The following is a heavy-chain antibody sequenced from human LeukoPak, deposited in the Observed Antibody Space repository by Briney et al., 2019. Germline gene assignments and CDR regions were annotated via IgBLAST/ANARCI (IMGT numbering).Heavy chain of an antibody. CDR2: ISAYNGNT. D-gene: IGHD1-1*01. CDR3: ARELKRGNYMDV. Sequence: ASVKVSCKASGGTFSSYAISWVRQAPGQGLEWMGWISAYNGNTNYAQKLQGRVTMTTDTSTSTAYMELRSLRSDDTAVYYCARELKRGNYMDVWGKGTTVTVSS. CDR1: GGTFSSYA. J-gene: IGHJ6*03. V-gene: IGHV1-18*01.